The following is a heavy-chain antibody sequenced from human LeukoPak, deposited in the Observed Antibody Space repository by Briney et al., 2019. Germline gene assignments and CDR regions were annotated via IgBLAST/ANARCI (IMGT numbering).Heavy chain of an antibody. V-gene: IGHV3-7*01. J-gene: IGHJ5*02. CDR1: GFTFTSYW. CDR2: IKQDGSEK. Sequence: GGSLRLSCVASGFTFTSYWMSWVRQAPGKGLEWVANIKQDGSEKYYLDSLEGRFTISRDNAKNSVYLQINRLRAEDTAVYYCARRGTIAVPVFWFDPWGQGTLVIVSS. CDR3: ARRGTIAVPVFWFDP. D-gene: IGHD6-19*01.